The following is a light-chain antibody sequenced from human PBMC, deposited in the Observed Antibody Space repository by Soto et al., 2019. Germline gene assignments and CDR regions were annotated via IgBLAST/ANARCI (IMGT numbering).Light chain of an antibody. J-gene: IGKJ1*01. CDR2: AAS. Sequence: DDQMTQSPSSLSAYVGDRVTITCRASQSISSYLNWYQQKPGKAPKLLIYAASSLQSGVPSRFSGSGSGTDFTLTISSLQPEDFATYYCQQYYSYPLTFGQGTKVDI. CDR1: QSISSY. V-gene: IGKV1-39*01. CDR3: QQYYSYPLT.